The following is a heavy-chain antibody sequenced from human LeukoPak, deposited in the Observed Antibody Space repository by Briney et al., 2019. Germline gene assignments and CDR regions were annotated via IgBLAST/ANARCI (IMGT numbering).Heavy chain of an antibody. D-gene: IGHD3-22*01. Sequence: SVKVSCKASGGTFSSYAISWVRQAPGQGLEWMGRIIPIFGIANYAQKFQGRVTITADKSTSTAHMELSSLRSEDTAVYYCASQVVVTPQPELDYWGQGTLVTVSS. J-gene: IGHJ4*02. CDR3: ASQVVVTPQPELDY. V-gene: IGHV1-69*04. CDR2: IIPIFGIA. CDR1: GGTFSSYA.